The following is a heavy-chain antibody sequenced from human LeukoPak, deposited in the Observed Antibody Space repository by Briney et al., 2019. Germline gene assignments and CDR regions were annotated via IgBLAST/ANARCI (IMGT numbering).Heavy chain of an antibody. D-gene: IGHD1-26*01. Sequence: SETLSLTCAVYGGSFSGYYWSWIRQPPGKGLEWIGEINHSGSTNYNPPLKSRVTISVDTSKNQFSLKLSSVTAADTAVYYCARYSGSYYLFDYWGQGTLVTVSS. CDR1: GGSFSGYY. V-gene: IGHV4-34*01. CDR2: INHSGST. CDR3: ARYSGSYYLFDY. J-gene: IGHJ4*02.